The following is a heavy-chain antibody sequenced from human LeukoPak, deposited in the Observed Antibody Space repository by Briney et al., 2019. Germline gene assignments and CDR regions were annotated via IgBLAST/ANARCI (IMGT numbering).Heavy chain of an antibody. CDR2: ISSSGSTI. V-gene: IGHV3-48*03. CDR1: GFTFSSYE. D-gene: IGHD1-26*01. CDR3: AREYSGSYYALDY. J-gene: IGHJ4*02. Sequence: GGSLRLSCAASGFTFSSYEMNWVRQAPGNGLDWVSYISSSGSTIYYADSVKGRFTISRDNAKNSLYLQMNSLRAEDTAVYYCAREYSGSYYALDYWGQGTLVTVSS.